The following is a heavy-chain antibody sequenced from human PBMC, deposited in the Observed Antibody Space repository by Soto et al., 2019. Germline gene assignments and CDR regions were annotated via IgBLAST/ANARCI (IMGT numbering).Heavy chain of an antibody. J-gene: IGHJ4*02. Sequence: GGSLRLSCTASGITFSNYAMTWVRQAPRKGLEWVSSISTSGGRPYYADSVKGRFTISRNNSKNTVYLQMNSLRVEDTAVYYCAKDPDRYDYVWGTYRYIDHWGQGTLVTVSS. V-gene: IGHV3-23*01. D-gene: IGHD3-16*01. CDR2: ISTSGGRP. CDR3: AKDPDRYDYVWGTYRYIDH. CDR1: GITFSNYA.